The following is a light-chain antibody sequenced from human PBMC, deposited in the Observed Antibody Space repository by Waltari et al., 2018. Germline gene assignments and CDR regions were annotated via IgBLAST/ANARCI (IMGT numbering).Light chain of an antibody. Sequence: QSALTHPASVSCSPGQSITISCYRNSSHVGFYIYVSWYQQHPGKAPKLIVYDVSERPSGVSDRFSGSKSGNTASLSISGLQAEDEAVYYCNSYTRSSSWVFGGGTKVTVL. J-gene: IGLJ3*02. CDR2: DVS. CDR3: NSYTRSSSWV. CDR1: SSHVGFYIY. V-gene: IGLV2-14*01.